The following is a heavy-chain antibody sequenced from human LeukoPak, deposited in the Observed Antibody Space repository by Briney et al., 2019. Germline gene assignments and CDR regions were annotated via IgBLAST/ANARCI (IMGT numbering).Heavy chain of an antibody. V-gene: IGHV3-7*01. J-gene: IGHJ5*02. Sequence: GGSLRLSCATSGFNFNSKWMTWVRQAPGKGLEWVANINQDGSEKYHGDSVKGRFTISRDNAKSSLFLEMSSLRAEDTAVYYCADPPSDLWGRGTGVGVSS. CDR2: INQDGSEK. CDR3: ADPPSDL. CDR1: GFNFNSKW.